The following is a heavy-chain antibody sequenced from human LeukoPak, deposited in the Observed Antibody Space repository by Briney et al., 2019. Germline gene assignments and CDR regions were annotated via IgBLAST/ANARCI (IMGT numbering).Heavy chain of an antibody. CDR3: ARLDGPYDSSGYYLPFDY. D-gene: IGHD3-22*01. J-gene: IGHJ4*02. Sequence: SVKVSCKASGGTFSSYAISWVRQAPGQGLGWMGRIIPILGIANYAQKLQGRVTMTTDTSTSTAYMELRSLRSDDTAVYYCARLDGPYDSSGYYLPFDYWGQGTLVTVSS. CDR1: GGTFSSYA. CDR2: IIPILGIA. V-gene: IGHV1-69*04.